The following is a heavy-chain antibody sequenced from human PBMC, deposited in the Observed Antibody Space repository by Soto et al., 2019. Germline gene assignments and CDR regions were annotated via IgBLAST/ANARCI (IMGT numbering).Heavy chain of an antibody. CDR2: ISGSGGST. CDR3: AKDPPYYYGSGSYPPNWFDP. V-gene: IGHV3-23*01. D-gene: IGHD3-10*01. CDR1: GFTFSSYA. J-gene: IGHJ5*02. Sequence: EVQLLESGGGLVQPGGSLSLSCAASGFTFSSYAMSWVRQAPGKGLEWVSAISGSGGSTYYADSVKGRFTISRDNSKNTLYLQRNSLRAEDTAVYYCAKDPPYYYGSGSYPPNWFDPWGQGTLVTVSS.